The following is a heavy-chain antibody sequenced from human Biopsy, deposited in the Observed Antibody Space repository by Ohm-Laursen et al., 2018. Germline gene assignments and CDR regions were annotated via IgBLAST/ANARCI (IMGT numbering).Heavy chain of an antibody. CDR2: ISPKSGDT. D-gene: IGHD6-19*01. CDR1: GFSFTGYY. CDR3: ALQSVAQMKNFDY. Sequence: ASVKASCKASGFSFTGYYIHWVRQAPGQGLEWMGWISPKSGDTNYAHKFQGNITMTRDTSMSTAYMEMSRLRCDDTAVYYCALQSVAQMKNFDYWGQGTLVTVPS. J-gene: IGHJ4*02. V-gene: IGHV1-2*02.